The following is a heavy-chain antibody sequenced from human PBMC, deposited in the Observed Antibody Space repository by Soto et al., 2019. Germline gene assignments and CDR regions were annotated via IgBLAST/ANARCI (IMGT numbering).Heavy chain of an antibody. CDR2: IDLSDSYI. CDR1: GYSFTNSW. V-gene: IGHV5-10-1*01. Sequence: EVQLVQSGAEVKKPGESLRISCEASGYSFTNSWISWLRQMPGKDLEWMARIDLSDSYIDYNPSFQGHVTVSTDKSITTAYLQWSSLRASDTAMYYCARLSAADDGSGYWTFDIWGQGTMVTVSS. J-gene: IGHJ3*02. D-gene: IGHD3-22*01. CDR3: ARLSAADDGSGYWTFDI.